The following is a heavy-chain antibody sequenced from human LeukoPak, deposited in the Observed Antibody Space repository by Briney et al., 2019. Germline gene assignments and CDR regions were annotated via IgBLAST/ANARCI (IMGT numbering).Heavy chain of an antibody. Sequence: SETLSLTCTVSGGSISSGSYYWSWTRQPAGKGLEWIGRIYTSGSTNYNPSLKSRVTISVDTSKNQFSLKLSSATAADTAVYCCASQRVVTYYYYMDVWGKGTTVTVSS. V-gene: IGHV4-61*02. D-gene: IGHD2-21*02. J-gene: IGHJ6*03. CDR3: ASQRVVTYYYYMDV. CDR2: IYTSGST. CDR1: GGSISSGSYY.